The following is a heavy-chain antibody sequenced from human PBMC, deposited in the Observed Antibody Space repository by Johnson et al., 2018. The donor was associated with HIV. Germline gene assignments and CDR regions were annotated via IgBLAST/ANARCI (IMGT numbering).Heavy chain of an antibody. J-gene: IGHJ3*02. D-gene: IGHD3-16*01. Sequence: VQLVESGGGLIQPGGSLRLSCAASGFTVSSNYMSWVRQAPGKGLEWVSGIGASGITTYYADSVKGRFTISRDNSKNTLYLQMNSLRAEDTAIYYCAKRPIMIAFGEIKGLDIWGQGTTVTVSS. CDR3: AKRPIMIAFGEIKGLDI. V-gene: IGHV3-53*01. CDR2: IGASGITT. CDR1: GFTVSSNY.